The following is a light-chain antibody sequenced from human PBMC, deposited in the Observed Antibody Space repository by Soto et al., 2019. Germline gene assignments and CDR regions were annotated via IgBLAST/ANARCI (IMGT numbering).Light chain of an antibody. Sequence: DIQMTQSPSTLSASVGETVTITCRASQTTNNWLAWYQHKPGKAPELLIYDVSTLESGVPARFSGSGSGTEFTLTISSLQPDDFATYYCQQSRTLVQGTKLEIK. V-gene: IGKV1-5*01. CDR2: DVS. J-gene: IGKJ2*01. CDR1: QTTNNW. CDR3: QQSRT.